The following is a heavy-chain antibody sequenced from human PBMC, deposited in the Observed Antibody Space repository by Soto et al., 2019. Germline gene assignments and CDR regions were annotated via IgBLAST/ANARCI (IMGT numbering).Heavy chain of an antibody. Sequence: GGSLRLSCAASGFTFSSYDMHWVRQATGKGLEWVSAIGTAGDTYYPGSVKGRFTISRENAKNSLHLQMNSLRAEDTAVYYCARDFKSSGPYYYYYGMDVWGQGTTVTVSS. CDR2: IGTAGDT. V-gene: IGHV3-13*01. CDR1: GFTFSSYD. D-gene: IGHD6-19*01. CDR3: ARDFKSSGPYYYYYGMDV. J-gene: IGHJ6*02.